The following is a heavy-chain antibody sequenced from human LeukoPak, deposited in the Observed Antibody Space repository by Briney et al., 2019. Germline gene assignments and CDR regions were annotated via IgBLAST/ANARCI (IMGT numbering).Heavy chain of an antibody. Sequence: ASVKVSCKTSGYTFSSYEINWVRQARGRGLEWVGWMNPKTGKTAYARNLQGRVTITRDTSISTAYMDLSGLRSEDTAVYYCARIRPVTTGLKGYYFDYWGQGTLVTVSS. CDR3: ARIRPVTTGLKGYYFDY. CDR1: GYTFSSYE. CDR2: MNPKTGKT. J-gene: IGHJ4*02. D-gene: IGHD1-1*01. V-gene: IGHV1-8*01.